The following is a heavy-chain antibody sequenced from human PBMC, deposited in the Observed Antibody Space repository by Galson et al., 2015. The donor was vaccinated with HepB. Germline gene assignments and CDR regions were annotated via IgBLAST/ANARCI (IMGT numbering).Heavy chain of an antibody. CDR2: ISYDGSNK. D-gene: IGHD2-2*01. J-gene: IGHJ4*02. CDR1: GFTFSSYG. V-gene: IGHV3-30*18. CDR3: AKDLEGGVPAATIDY. Sequence: SLRLSCAASGFTFSSYGMHWVRQAPGKGLEWVAVISYDGSNKYYADSVKGRFTISRDNSKNTLYLQMNSLRAEDTAVYYCAKDLEGGVPAATIDYWGQGTLVTVSS.